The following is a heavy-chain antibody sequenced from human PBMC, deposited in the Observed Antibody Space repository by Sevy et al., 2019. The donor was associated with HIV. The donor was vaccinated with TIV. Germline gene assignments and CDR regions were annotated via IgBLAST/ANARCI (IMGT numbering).Heavy chain of an antibody. CDR3: AKDRRCGLTSIEEGWFDP. V-gene: IGHV3-23*01. D-gene: IGHD3-16*02. CDR1: GFTFSSYA. J-gene: IGHJ5*02. CDR2: ISGSGGST. Sequence: GGSLRLSCAASGFTFSSYAMSWVRQAPGKGLEWVSAISGSGGSTYYADSVKGRFTISRDNSKNTLYLQMNSLRAEDTAVYYCAKDRRCGLTSIEEGWFDPWGQGTLVTVSS.